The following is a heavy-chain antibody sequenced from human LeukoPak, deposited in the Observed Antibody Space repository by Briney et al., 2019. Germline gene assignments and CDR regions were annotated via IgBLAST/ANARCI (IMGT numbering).Heavy chain of an antibody. CDR3: AKCSPGDTAPGPDY. J-gene: IGHJ4*02. Sequence: QPGGSLRLSCAASGFTFSSYAMSWVRQAPGKGLEWVSAISGSGGSTYYVGSVKGRFTISGDNSKNTLYLQMNSLRAEDTAVYYCAKCSPGDTAPGPDYWGQGTLVTVSS. CDR1: GFTFSSYA. V-gene: IGHV3-23*01. D-gene: IGHD5-18*01. CDR2: ISGSGGST.